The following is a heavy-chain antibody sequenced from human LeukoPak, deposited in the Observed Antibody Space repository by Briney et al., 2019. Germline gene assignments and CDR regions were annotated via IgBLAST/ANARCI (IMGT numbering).Heavy chain of an antibody. Sequence: PSETLSLTCTISGASISSFYWSWIRQPPGKGLEWIGSINYSGSTNYNPSLKSRVTISVDTSKNQFSLKLSSVTAADTAVYYCARGPPMVRDYWGQGTLVTVSS. CDR3: ARGPPMVRDY. CDR1: GASISSFY. V-gene: IGHV4-59*01. J-gene: IGHJ4*02. CDR2: INYSGST. D-gene: IGHD3-10*01.